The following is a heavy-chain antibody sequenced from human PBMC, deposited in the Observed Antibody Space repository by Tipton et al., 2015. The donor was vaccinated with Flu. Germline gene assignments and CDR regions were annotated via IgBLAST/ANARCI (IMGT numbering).Heavy chain of an antibody. V-gene: IGHV4-38-2*02. CDR1: GHSISSDYY. Sequence: TLPLTCTISGHSISSDYYWGWIRQSPGKGLEWIGNIFHTGSTYHNPSLKSRVTISVDTSKNQFSLRLSSVTAADTAVYYCAKLVYFDSSGYYRYYFDYWGQGTLVTVSS. CDR3: AKLVYFDSSGYYRYYFDY. J-gene: IGHJ4*02. CDR2: IFHTGST. D-gene: IGHD3-22*01.